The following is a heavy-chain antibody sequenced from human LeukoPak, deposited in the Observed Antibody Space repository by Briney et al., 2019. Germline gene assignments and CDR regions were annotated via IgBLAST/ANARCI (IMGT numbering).Heavy chain of an antibody. CDR2: ISYDGSNK. CDR1: GFTFSSYA. Sequence: GGSLRLSCAASGFTFSSYAMHWVRQAPGKGLEWVAVISYDGSNKYYADSVKGRFTISRDNSKNTLYLQMNSLRAEDTAVYYCARGGDYDQQTAEDPWGQETLVTVSS. V-gene: IGHV3-30-3*01. J-gene: IGHJ5*02. CDR3: ARGGDYDQQTAEDP. D-gene: IGHD3-3*01.